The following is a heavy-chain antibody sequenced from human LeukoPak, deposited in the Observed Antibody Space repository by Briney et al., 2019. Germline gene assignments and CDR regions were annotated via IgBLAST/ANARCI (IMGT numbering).Heavy chain of an antibody. CDR1: GGTFSSYA. CDR2: IIPILGIA. D-gene: IGHD2-2*01. Sequence: SVKVSCKASGGTFSSYAISWVRQAPGQGLEWMGRIIPILGIANYAQKFQGRATITADKSTSTAYMELSSLRSEDTAVYYCARNDIVGVPAHQRSWFDLWGQGTLVTVSS. CDR3: ARNDIVGVPAHQRSWFDL. V-gene: IGHV1-69*04. J-gene: IGHJ5*02.